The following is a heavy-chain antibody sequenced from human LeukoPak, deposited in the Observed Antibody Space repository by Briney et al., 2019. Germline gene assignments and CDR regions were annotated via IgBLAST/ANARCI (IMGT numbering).Heavy chain of an antibody. D-gene: IGHD6-13*01. CDR3: AKPTYSSSWSADI. J-gene: IGHJ3*02. Sequence: GRSLRLSCAASGFTFSSYAMSWVRQAPGKGLEWVSAISGSGGSTYYADSVKGRFTISRDNSKNTLYLQMNSLRAEDTAVYYCAKPTYSSSWSADIWGQGTMVTVSS. CDR2: ISGSGGST. CDR1: GFTFSSYA. V-gene: IGHV3-23*01.